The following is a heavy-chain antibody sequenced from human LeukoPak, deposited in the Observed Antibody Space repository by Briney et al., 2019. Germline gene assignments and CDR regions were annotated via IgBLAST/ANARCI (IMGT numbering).Heavy chain of an antibody. CDR2: ISYDGSNK. V-gene: IGHV3-30-3*01. CDR3: ASLWRQDY. CDR1: GFTFSSYA. J-gene: IGHJ4*02. Sequence: GGSLRLSCAASGFTFSSYAMHWVRQAPGKGLEWVAVISYDGSNKYYADSVKGRFTISRDNSKNTLYLQMNSLRAEDTAVYYCASLWRQDYWGQGTLVTVSS.